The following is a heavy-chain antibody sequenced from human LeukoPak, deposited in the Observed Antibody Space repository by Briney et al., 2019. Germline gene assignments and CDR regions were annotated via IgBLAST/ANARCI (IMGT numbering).Heavy chain of an antibody. CDR1: GFTFSSYN. J-gene: IGHJ6*03. D-gene: IGHD2-15*01. V-gene: IGHV3-21*01. Sequence: PGVTLRLSCAASGFTFSSYNMNWVPQAPGKGLECGSDLTSSSTYIYYADSVKGRFTISRENAKNSLYLQMNSLRAEDTAVYYCARDPAYCSGGSCSLYYYFYYMDVWGKGTTVTVSS. CDR3: ARDPAYCSGGSCSLYYYFYYMDV. CDR2: LTSSSTYI.